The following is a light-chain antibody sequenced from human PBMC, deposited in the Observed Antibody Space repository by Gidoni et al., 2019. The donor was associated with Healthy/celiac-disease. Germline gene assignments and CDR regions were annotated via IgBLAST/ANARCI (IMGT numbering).Light chain of an antibody. CDR2: AAS. V-gene: IGKV1-39*01. CDR1: QSISSY. J-gene: IGKJ4*01. CDR3: QQSYSTPLT. Sequence: IQMTQSPSSLSASVVDRVTITCRASQSISSYLNWYQQKPAKAPKLLIYAASSLQSGVPSRFSGSGSGTDVTLTISSLQPEDFATYYCQQSYSTPLTFGGGTKVEIK.